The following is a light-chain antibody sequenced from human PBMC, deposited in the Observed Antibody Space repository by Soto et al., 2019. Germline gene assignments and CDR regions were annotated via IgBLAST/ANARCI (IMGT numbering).Light chain of an antibody. CDR1: SSDVGGYKY. J-gene: IGLJ1*01. CDR3: SSFAGVSTV. V-gene: IGLV2-8*01. CDR2: EVT. Sequence: QSALTQPPSASGSPGQSVTISCTGTSSDVGGYKYVSWYQQHPGKAPKLLIYEVTKRPSGVPDRFSGSKSGNTASLTVSGLQAEDEADYYCSSFAGVSTVFGTGTKLTVL.